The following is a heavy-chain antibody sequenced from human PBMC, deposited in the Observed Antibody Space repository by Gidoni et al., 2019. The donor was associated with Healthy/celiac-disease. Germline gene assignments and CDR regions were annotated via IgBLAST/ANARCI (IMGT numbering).Heavy chain of an antibody. CDR3: ARDRRIQLWLWDY. CDR2: ISAYNGNT. D-gene: IGHD5-18*01. V-gene: IGHV1-18*01. J-gene: IGHJ4*02. Sequence: MGWISAYNGNTNYAQKLQGRVTMTTDTSTSTAYMELRSLRSDDTAVYYCARDRRIQLWLWDYWGQGTLVTVSS.